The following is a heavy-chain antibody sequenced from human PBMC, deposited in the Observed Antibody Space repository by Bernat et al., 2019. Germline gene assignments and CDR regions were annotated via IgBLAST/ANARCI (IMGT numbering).Heavy chain of an antibody. CDR3: ARNPYDFWSGYFEHLFDY. CDR2: IWYDGSNK. Sequence: QVQLVESGGGVVQPGRSLRLSCAASGFTFSSYGMHWVRQAPGKGLEWVAVIWYDGSNKYYADSVKGRFTISRDNSKNTLYLQMNSLRAEDTAVYYCARNPYDFWSGYFEHLFDYWGQGTLVTVSS. J-gene: IGHJ4*02. V-gene: IGHV3-33*01. CDR1: GFTFSSYG. D-gene: IGHD3-3*01.